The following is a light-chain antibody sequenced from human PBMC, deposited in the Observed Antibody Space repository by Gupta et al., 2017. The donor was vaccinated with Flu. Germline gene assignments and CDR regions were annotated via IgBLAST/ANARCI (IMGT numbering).Light chain of an antibody. Sequence: DRVTITCRASQNVYNFLNWYQQKPGQAPKLLIYAASSLQSGVPSRFSGSESGTDFTLTISSLRPEDFADYYCQQTDSSPWTFGQGTKVEIK. J-gene: IGKJ1*01. CDR2: AAS. V-gene: IGKV1-39*01. CDR1: QNVYNF. CDR3: QQTDSSPWT.